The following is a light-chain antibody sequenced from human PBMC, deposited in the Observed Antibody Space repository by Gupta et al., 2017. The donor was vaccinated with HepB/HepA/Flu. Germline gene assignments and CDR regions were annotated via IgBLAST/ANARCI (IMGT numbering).Light chain of an antibody. Sequence: QSALTQPRSVSGSPGQSVTISCTGTSSDVGGYDYVSWFQHHPGEAPKLTIYDVTKRPSGVPDRFSGSKSGNTAFLTISGLQSEDEADYYCCSSAGTYTVIFGGGTKLTVL. V-gene: IGLV2-11*01. CDR1: SSDVGGYDY. J-gene: IGLJ2*01. CDR3: CSSAGTYTVI. CDR2: DVT.